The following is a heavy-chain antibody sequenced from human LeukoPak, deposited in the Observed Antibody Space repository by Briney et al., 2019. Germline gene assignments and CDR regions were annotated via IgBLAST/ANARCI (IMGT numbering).Heavy chain of an antibody. CDR3: ARPSGYSYGYGIDY. J-gene: IGHJ4*02. Sequence: SETLSLTCTVSGGSISSSSYYWGWIRQPPGKGLEWIGSIYYSGSTYYNPSLKSRVTISVDTSKNQFSLKLSSVTAADTAVYYCARPSGYSYGYGIDYWGQGTLVTVSS. V-gene: IGHV4-39*01. CDR1: GGSISSSSYY. CDR2: IYYSGST. D-gene: IGHD5-18*01.